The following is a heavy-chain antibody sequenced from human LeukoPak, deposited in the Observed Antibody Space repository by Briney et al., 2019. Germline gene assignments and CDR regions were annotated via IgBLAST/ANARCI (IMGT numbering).Heavy chain of an antibody. D-gene: IGHD1-7*01. CDR3: ARDYWWNYDY. V-gene: IGHV3-30-3*01. J-gene: IGHJ4*02. CDR2: ISKDGSDK. Sequence: GGSLRLSCSASGFTFSSYAMHWVRQAPGKGLEWVAVISKDGSDKYYPGSVRGRFTISRDDSKNTIYLQMDSLRAEDTAIYYCARDYWWNYDYWGQGTLVTVSS. CDR1: GFTFSSYA.